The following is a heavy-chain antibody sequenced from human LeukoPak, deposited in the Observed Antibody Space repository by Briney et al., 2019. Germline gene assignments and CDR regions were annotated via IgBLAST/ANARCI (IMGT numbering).Heavy chain of an antibody. CDR1: GGSISGSY. J-gene: IGHJ4*02. V-gene: IGHV4-59*08. CDR2: IYYSWTT. Sequence: PSETLSLTCTVSGGSISGSYWSWIRKPPGKGLEWIGYIYYSWTTNYNPSLKSRVTISVDTSKNQFSLKLSSVTAADAAVYYCARLPTDSSSDHYWGQGTLVTVSS. CDR3: ARLPTDSSSDHY. D-gene: IGHD6-6*01.